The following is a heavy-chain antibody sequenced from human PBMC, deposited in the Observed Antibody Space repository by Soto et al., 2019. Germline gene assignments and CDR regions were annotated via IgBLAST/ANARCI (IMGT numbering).Heavy chain of an antibody. CDR1: GFTLSDYY. D-gene: IGHD2-15*01. V-gene: IGHV3-11*05. J-gene: IGHJ4*02. CDR3: ARGPSLVAAPDY. CDR2: ISSSGSFT. Sequence: QVQLVESGGGLVRPGGSLSLSCEASGFTLSDYYMNWISQAPGKGLEWISHISSSGSFTDYVDSVKGRFTISRDNAKNSLYLQMNSLRVEDTAVYYCARGPSLVAAPDYCGQGTLVTVAS.